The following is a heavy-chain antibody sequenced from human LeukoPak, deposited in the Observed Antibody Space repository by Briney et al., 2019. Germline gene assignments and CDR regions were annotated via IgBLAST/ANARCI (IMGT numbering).Heavy chain of an antibody. D-gene: IGHD5-12*01. CDR3: ATNRGSSGYDYWFDP. Sequence: ASVKVSCKVSGYTLTELSVHWVRQAPGKGLEWMGGFDPEDGETIYAQKFQGRVTMTEDTSTDTAYMELSSLRSEDTAVYYCATNRGSSGYDYWFDPWGQGTLVTVSS. CDR2: FDPEDGET. V-gene: IGHV1-24*01. CDR1: GYTLTELS. J-gene: IGHJ5*02.